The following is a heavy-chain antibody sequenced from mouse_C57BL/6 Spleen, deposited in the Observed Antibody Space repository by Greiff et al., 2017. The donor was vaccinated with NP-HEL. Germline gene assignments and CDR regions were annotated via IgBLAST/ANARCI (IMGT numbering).Heavy chain of an antibody. CDR3: ARYYYGSRGY. V-gene: IGHV1-69*01. J-gene: IGHJ2*01. Sequence: QVQLQQPGAELVMPGASVKLSCKASGYTFTSYWMHWVKQRPGQGLEWIGEIDPSDSYTNYNQKFKGKSTLTVDKSSSTAYMQLSSLTSEDSAVYYGARYYYGSRGYWGQGTTLTVSS. CDR2: IDPSDSYT. CDR1: GYTFTSYW. D-gene: IGHD1-1*01.